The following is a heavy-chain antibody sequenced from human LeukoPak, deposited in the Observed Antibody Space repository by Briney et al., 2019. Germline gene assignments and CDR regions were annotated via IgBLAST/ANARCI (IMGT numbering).Heavy chain of an antibody. CDR3: AKGSSSSTWADFDY. J-gene: IGHJ4*02. CDR2: ISGSDGTT. V-gene: IGHV3-23*01. CDR1: GFTFNNYA. Sequence: PGGSLRLSCAASGFTFNNYAMSWVRQAPGMGLEWVSGISGSDGTTNYADSVKGRFTVSRDNSKNTLYLQMNSLRGEETAVHYCAKGSSSSTWADFDYWGQGTLVTVSS. D-gene: IGHD6-13*01.